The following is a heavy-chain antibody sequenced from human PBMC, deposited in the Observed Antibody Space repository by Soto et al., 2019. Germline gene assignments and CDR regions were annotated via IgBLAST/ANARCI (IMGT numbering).Heavy chain of an antibody. CDR2: IKQDGSEK. D-gene: IGHD2-2*01. J-gene: IGHJ4*02. V-gene: IGHV3-7*01. CDR1: GFTFSGYW. CDR3: AKNNRYCSSTNCFVFDY. Sequence: SGGSLRLSCAASGFTFSGYWMSWVRQAPGKGLERVANIKQDGSEKYYVDSVKGRFTISRDNAKNSLYLLMNSLRAEDTAVYYCAKNNRYCSSTNCFVFDYWGQGTLVTVSS.